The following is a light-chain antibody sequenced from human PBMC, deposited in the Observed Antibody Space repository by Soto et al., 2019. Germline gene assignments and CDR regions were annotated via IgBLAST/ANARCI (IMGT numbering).Light chain of an antibody. Sequence: DIQMTQSPSSLSASVGDRVTITCQASQDISNYLNWYQQKPGKAPKLLIYDASTLETGVPSRFSGSGSGTDFTFTICSLQPEDIATYYCQQYDNLPLTFGGGTKVEIK. V-gene: IGKV1-33*01. CDR2: DAS. J-gene: IGKJ4*01. CDR3: QQYDNLPLT. CDR1: QDISNY.